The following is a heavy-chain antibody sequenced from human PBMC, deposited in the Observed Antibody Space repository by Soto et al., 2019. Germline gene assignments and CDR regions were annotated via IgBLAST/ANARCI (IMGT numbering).Heavy chain of an antibody. J-gene: IGHJ5*02. D-gene: IGHD3-10*01. CDR3: ARGAVVSLVRGVMGGNWFDP. Sequence: QVQLQESGPGLVRPSQTLSLTCTVSGASLISLDYYWTWLRQPPGKGLKWIGHIYHTGATYYNPSLESRVVMSVDTSNIQFSLKLSSVTAADTAVFYCARGAVVSLVRGVMGGNWFDPWGQGTMVTVSS. CDR1: GASLISLDYY. CDR2: IYHTGAT. V-gene: IGHV4-30-4*01.